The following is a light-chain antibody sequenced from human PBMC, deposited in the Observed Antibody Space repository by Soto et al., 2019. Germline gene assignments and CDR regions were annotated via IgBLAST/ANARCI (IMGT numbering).Light chain of an antibody. CDR3: LQYQSYWT. V-gene: IGKV1-5*03. J-gene: IGKJ1*01. CDR2: QAS. Sequence: DIQMTQSPSTLSASVGDRVSITCRASQSISRQLAWYQQKPGKAPNLLIYQASNLETEVPSRFTGSGSGTEFTLTSSSLQPDDVATYYCLQYQSYWTFGQGTKVEV. CDR1: QSISRQ.